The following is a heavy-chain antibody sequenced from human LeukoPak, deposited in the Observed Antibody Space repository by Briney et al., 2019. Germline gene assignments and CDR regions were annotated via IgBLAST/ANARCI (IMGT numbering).Heavy chain of an antibody. V-gene: IGHV3-23*01. Sequence: SAITRTGVTTYYADSFKVRFTISRDNSKNTLYLQMNSGRAEDTAVYYCAKDRGGSWYYFDYWGQGTLVTVSS. CDR2: ITRTGVTT. D-gene: IGHD6-13*01. J-gene: IGHJ4*02. CDR3: AKDRGGSWYYFDY.